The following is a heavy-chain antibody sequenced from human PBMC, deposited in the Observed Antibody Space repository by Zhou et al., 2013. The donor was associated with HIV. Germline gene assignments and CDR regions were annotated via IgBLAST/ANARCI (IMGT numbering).Heavy chain of an antibody. CDR3: ARGRLVGASFYYGLDV. CDR2: INPNSGGT. CDR1: GYTFTGYY. Sequence: QVQLVQSGAEVKKPGASVKVSCKASGYTFTGYYLHWVRQAPGQGLEWMGWINPNSGGTNYEYQFQGRVTMTRDTSISTVYMDLSSLGSDDTALYYCARGRLVGASFYYGLDVWGQGTTVTVSS. V-gene: IGHV1-2*02. D-gene: IGHD1-26*01. J-gene: IGHJ6*02.